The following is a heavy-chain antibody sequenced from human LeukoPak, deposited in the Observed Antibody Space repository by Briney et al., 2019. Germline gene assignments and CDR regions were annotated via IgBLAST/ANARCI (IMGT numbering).Heavy chain of an antibody. D-gene: IGHD3-22*01. CDR3: ARLQTPYYDSSGYFFDY. V-gene: IGHV3-20*04. Sequence: PGGSLRHSCAASGFTFDDYGMSWVRQAPGKGLEWVYGINWNGGSTGYADSVKGRFTISRDNAKNSLYLQMNSLRAEDTALYYCARLQTPYYDSSGYFFDYWGQGTLVTVSS. CDR2: INWNGGST. J-gene: IGHJ4*02. CDR1: GFTFDDYG.